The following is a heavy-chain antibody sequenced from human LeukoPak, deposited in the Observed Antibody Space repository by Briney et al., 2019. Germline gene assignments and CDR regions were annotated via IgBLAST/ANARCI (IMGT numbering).Heavy chain of an antibody. CDR3: ARDNDWAFHY. D-gene: IGHD3-9*01. V-gene: IGHV3-48*02. Sequence: GGSLRLSCAAPGFTFSNYVMSWVRQAPGKGLEWVSYINHNGEMIFYPDFVKGRFTISRDNAKNSLYLQMNSLRDEDTAVYYCARDNDWAFHYWGQGTLVTVSS. CDR1: GFTFSNYV. J-gene: IGHJ4*02. CDR2: INHNGEMI.